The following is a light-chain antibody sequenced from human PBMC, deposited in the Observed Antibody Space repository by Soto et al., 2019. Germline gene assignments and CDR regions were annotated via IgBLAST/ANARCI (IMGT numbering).Light chain of an antibody. Sequence: DIQMTQSPSTLSASVGDTVTITCRASQSIDTWLAWHQQKPGRAPKLLISKASTLESGVPSRFSSSGSGTDFTLTISGLQPDDFAIYYCQQYNSYRAFGQGTKVEI. CDR1: QSIDTW. CDR3: QQYNSYRA. V-gene: IGKV1-5*03. J-gene: IGKJ1*01. CDR2: KAS.